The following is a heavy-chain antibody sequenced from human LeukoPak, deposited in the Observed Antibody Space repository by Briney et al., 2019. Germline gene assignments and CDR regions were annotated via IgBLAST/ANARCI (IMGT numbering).Heavy chain of an antibody. V-gene: IGHV4-39*01. CDR3: ARALDYMDV. CDR1: GGSISSSSDY. CDR2: IYYSGST. J-gene: IGHJ6*03. Sequence: PSETLSLTCTVSGGSISSSSDYWGWIRQPPGKGLEWIGSIYYSGSTYYNPSLKSRVTISVDTSKNQFSLKLSSVTAADTAVYYCARALDYMDVWGKGTTVTISS.